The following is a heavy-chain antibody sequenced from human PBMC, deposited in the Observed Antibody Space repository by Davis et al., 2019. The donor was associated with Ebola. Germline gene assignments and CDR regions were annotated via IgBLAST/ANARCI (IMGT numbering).Heavy chain of an antibody. CDR1: GFTFSSYS. CDR2: ISSSSSTI. D-gene: IGHD3-3*01. Sequence: GESLKISCAASGFTFSSYSMNWVRQAPGKGLEWVSYISSSSSTIYYADSVKGRFTISRDNAKNSLYLQMNSLRDEDTAVYYCARGVITIFGPDSYGMDVWGKGTTVTVSS. CDR3: ARGVITIFGPDSYGMDV. J-gene: IGHJ6*04. V-gene: IGHV3-48*02.